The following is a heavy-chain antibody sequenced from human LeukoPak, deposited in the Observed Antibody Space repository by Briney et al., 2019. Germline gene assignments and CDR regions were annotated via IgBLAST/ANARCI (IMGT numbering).Heavy chain of an antibody. CDR1: GGTFSSYA. Sequence: ASVKVSCKASGGTFSSYAISWVRQAPGQGLEWMGWINPNSGGTKYAQKFQGRVTMTRDTSISTAYMELSRLRSDDTAVYYCARDLTHYAGGQGTLVTVSS. J-gene: IGHJ4*02. V-gene: IGHV1-2*02. D-gene: IGHD4-17*01. CDR3: ARDLTHYA. CDR2: INPNSGGT.